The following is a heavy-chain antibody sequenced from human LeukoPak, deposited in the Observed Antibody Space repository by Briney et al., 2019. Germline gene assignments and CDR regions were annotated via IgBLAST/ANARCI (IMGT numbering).Heavy chain of an antibody. D-gene: IGHD1-20*01. CDR2: ISAYNGNT. V-gene: IGHV1-18*01. CDR3: ARDLYNWNDGWYFDY. Sequence: GASVKVSCKASGYTFTSYGISWVRQAPGQGLEWMGWISAYNGNTNYAQKLQGRVTMTTDTSTSTAYMELRSLRSDDTAVYYCARDLYNWNDGWYFDYWGQGTLVTVSS. CDR1: GYTFTSYG. J-gene: IGHJ4*02.